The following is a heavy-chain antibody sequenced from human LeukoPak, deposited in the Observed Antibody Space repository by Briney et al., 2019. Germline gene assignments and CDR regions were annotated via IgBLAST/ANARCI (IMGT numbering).Heavy chain of an antibody. J-gene: IGHJ5*02. D-gene: IGHD4-17*01. Sequence: RASVKVSCKASGYTFTSYAMNWVRQAPGQGLEWMGWINTNTGNPTYAQGFTGRFVLSLDTSVSTAYLQISSLKAEDTAVYYCARDRTDYGDYENWFDPWGQGTLVTVSS. CDR3: ARDRTDYGDYENWFDP. V-gene: IGHV7-4-1*02. CDR2: INTNTGNP. CDR1: GYTFTSYA.